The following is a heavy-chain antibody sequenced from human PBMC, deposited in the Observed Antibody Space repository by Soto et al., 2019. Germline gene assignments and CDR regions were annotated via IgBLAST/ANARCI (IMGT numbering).Heavy chain of an antibody. CDR1: GFIFGNAW. CDR3: STDSYNNMIVVRLDY. D-gene: IGHD3-22*01. CDR2: IKSKTDGGTT. Sequence: GGSLRLSCAASGFIFGNAWINWVRQAPGKGLEWVGRIKSKTDGGTTDYAAPVKGRFAISRDDSKNIVYMQMNSLKIEDTAVYFCSTDSYNNMIVVRLDYWSHGTLVTVSS. V-gene: IGHV3-15*07. J-gene: IGHJ4*01.